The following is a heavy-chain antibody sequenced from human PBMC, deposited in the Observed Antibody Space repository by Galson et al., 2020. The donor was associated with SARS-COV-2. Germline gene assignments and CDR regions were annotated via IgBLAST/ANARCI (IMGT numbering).Heavy chain of an antibody. CDR1: GGSFSGYY. CDR2: INHSGST. J-gene: IGHJ4*02. V-gene: IGHV4-34*01. D-gene: IGHD3-3*01. Sequence: SETLSLTCAVYGGSFSGYYWSWIRQPPGKGLEWIGEINHSGSTNYNPSLKSRVTISVDTSKNQFSLKLSSVTAADTAVYYCARGDGYYDFWSGYGRMAFDYWGQGTLVTVSS. CDR3: ARGDGYYDFWSGYGRMAFDY.